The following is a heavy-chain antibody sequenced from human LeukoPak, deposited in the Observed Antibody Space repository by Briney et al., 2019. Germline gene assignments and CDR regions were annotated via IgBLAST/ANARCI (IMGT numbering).Heavy chain of an antibody. Sequence: SETLSLTCAVYGGSFRGYYWSWIRQPPGKGLEWIGEINHSGSTNYNPSLKSRVTISVDTSKNQFCMKLSSVTAADTAVYYCARVDCSSTSCYKPDAFDIWGQGTMVTVSS. V-gene: IGHV4-34*01. CDR1: GGSFRGYY. D-gene: IGHD2-2*02. CDR3: ARVDCSSTSCYKPDAFDI. J-gene: IGHJ3*02. CDR2: INHSGST.